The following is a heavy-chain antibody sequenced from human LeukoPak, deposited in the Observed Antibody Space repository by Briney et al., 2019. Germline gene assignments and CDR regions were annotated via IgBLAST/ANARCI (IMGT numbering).Heavy chain of an antibody. J-gene: IGHJ4*01. D-gene: IGHD6-25*01. V-gene: IGHV4-38-2*02. CDR1: GYSISSGYY. CDR3: AKSGGYGLIDY. Sequence: SETLSLTCTVSGYSISSGYYWGWIRQPPGKGLEWIGSIYHSGSTYYNPSLKSRVTISVDTSKNQFSLKMSSVTAADTAVYYCAKSGGYGLIDYWGQGTLVTVSS. CDR2: IYHSGST.